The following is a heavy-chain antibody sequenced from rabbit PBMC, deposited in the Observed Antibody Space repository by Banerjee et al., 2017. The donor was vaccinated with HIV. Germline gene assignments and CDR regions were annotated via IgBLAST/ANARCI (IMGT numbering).Heavy chain of an antibody. CDR1: GFSFTNKYV. CDR2: MNTSSGNA. D-gene: IGHD8-1*01. V-gene: IGHV1S45*01. CDR3: ARTGSSYYIGFNL. J-gene: IGHJ4*01. Sequence: QQQLGESGGDLVKPEGSLTLTCRASGFSFTNKYVMCWVRQAPGKGLEWIACMNTSSGNAVYASWAKGRFTISKTSSTTVTLQMTSLTAADTATYFCARTGSSYYIGFNLWGPGTLVTVS.